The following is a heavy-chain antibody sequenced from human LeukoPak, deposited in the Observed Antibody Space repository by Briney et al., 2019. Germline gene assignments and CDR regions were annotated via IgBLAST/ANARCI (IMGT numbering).Heavy chain of an antibody. D-gene: IGHD3-10*01. CDR1: RGSISTRNYY. CDR2: IYSSGSS. J-gene: IGHJ6*02. Sequence: SETLSLTCTVFRGSISTRNYYWGWIRQPPGKGLDWIGCIYSSGSSYDNPPLRSRATMSVNTSKKQFSLKLSFVTAEETAVYYCAIAYYYGSGNPTSLDSYSYYGTAVWGQGTTVTVSS. CDR3: AIAYYYGSGNPTSLDSYSYYGTAV. V-gene: IGHV4-39*01.